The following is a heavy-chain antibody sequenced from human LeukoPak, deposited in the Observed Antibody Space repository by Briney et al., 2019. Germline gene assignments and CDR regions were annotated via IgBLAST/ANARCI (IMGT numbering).Heavy chain of an antibody. CDR3: ARGFTYYYDNSGYYYDY. J-gene: IGHJ4*02. D-gene: IGHD3-22*01. CDR2: IYTSGST. Sequence: SSETLSLTCTVSGGSISSYYWSWIRQPAGKGLEWIGRIYTSGSTNYNPSLKSRVTMSVDTSKNQFSLKLSSVTAADTAVYYCARGFTYYYDNSGYYYDYWGQGTLVTVSS. CDR1: GGSISSYY. V-gene: IGHV4-4*07.